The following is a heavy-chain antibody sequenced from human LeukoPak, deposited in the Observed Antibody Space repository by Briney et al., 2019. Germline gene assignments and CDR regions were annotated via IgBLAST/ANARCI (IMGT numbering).Heavy chain of an antibody. D-gene: IGHD5-18*01. J-gene: IGHJ5*02. Sequence: SETLSLTCTVSGGSISSHYWSWIRQPPGKGLEWIGYIYYSGSTNYNPSLKSRVTISVDKSKNQFSLKLSSVTAADTAVYYCARAMDTAMVTSGWFDPWGQGTLVTVSS. V-gene: IGHV4-59*11. CDR3: ARAMDTAMVTSGWFDP. CDR2: IYYSGST. CDR1: GGSISSHY.